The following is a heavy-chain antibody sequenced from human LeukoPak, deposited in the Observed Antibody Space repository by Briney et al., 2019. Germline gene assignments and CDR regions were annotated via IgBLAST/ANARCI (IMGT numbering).Heavy chain of an antibody. V-gene: IGHV4-59*12. J-gene: IGHJ4*02. CDR2: IYYTGST. CDR3: ARDRQQLVRGDHFDY. CDR1: GGSISSYY. D-gene: IGHD6-13*01. Sequence: SETLSLTCTVSGGSISSYYWSWIRQPPGKGLEWIGYIYYTGSTNYNPSFKSRVTISVDTSKNQFSLKLSSVTAADTAVYYCARDRQQLVRGDHFDYWGQGTLVTVSS.